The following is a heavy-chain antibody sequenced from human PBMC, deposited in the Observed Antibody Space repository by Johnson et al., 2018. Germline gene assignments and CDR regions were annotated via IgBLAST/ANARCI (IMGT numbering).Heavy chain of an antibody. CDR3: AREPLTIFWHHMDV. CDR2: IKEDVSEK. CDR1: GINFGNYW. J-gene: IGHJ6*03. D-gene: IGHD3-9*01. Sequence: VQLLESGGGLVQRGGSLRLSCAASGINFGNYWMNWVRPAPGKGLEWVDNIKEDVSEKYYVDSVKGRFTISRDNAKNSLYLQMNSLRAEETAVYYFAREPLTIFWHHMDVWGKGTTVTVSS. V-gene: IGHV3-7*01.